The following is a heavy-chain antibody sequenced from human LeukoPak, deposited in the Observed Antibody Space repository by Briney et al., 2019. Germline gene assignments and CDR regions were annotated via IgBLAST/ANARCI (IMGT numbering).Heavy chain of an antibody. J-gene: IGHJ3*02. CDR1: GFTFSSYS. D-gene: IGHD3-10*01. CDR2: ISSSSRYI. CDR3: ATYPYYGSGSSDAFDI. Sequence: GGSLRLSCAASGFTFSSYSMNWVRQAPGKGLEWVSSISSSSRYIYYADSVKGRFTISRDNAKNSLYLQMNSLRAEDTAVYYCATYPYYGSGSSDAFDIWGQGTMVTVSS. V-gene: IGHV3-21*01.